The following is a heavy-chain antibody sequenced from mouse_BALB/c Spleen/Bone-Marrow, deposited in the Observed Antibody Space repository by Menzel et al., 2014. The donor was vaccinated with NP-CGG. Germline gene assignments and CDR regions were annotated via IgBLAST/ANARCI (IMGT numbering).Heavy chain of an antibody. D-gene: IGHD1-1*01. CDR1: GFTFSSYG. CDR2: INSNGGST. Sequence: DVKLQESGGGLVQPGGSLKLSCAASGFTFSSYGMSWVRQTPDKRLELVATINSNGGSTYYPDSVKGRFTISRDNAKNTLYLQMSSLKSEDTAMYYCARDGSSYEGNYFDYWGQGTTLTVSS. V-gene: IGHV5-6-3*01. CDR3: ARDGSSYEGNYFDY. J-gene: IGHJ2*01.